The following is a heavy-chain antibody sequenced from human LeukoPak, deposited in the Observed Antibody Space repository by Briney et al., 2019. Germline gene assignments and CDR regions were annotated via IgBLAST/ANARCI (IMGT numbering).Heavy chain of an antibody. Sequence: PGGSLRLSCAASGFTFSSYSMNWVRQAPGKGLEWVSSISSSSSYIYYADSVKGRFTISRDNSKNTLYLQMNSLRAEDTAVYYCAKNNLNYYDSSGLDYWGQGTLVTVSS. CDR3: AKNNLNYYDSSGLDY. J-gene: IGHJ4*02. CDR2: ISSSSSYI. D-gene: IGHD3-22*01. CDR1: GFTFSSYS. V-gene: IGHV3-21*04.